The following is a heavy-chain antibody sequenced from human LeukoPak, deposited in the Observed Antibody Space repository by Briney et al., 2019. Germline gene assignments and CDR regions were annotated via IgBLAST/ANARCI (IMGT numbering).Heavy chain of an antibody. CDR3: ARGITMIVVVIGALDY. D-gene: IGHD3-22*01. J-gene: IGHJ4*02. CDR1: GYTFTGYY. CDR2: INPNSGGT. V-gene: IGHV1-2*02. Sequence: ASVKVSFKASGYTFTGYYMHWVRQAPGQGLEWMGWINPNSGGTNYAQKFQGRVTMTRDTSISTAYMELSRLRSDDTAVYYCARGITMIVVVIGALDYWGQGTLVTVSS.